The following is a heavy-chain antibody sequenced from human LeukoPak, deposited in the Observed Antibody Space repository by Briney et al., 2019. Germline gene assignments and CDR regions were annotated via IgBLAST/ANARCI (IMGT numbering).Heavy chain of an antibody. Sequence: GGSLRLSCAASGFTFSDYYMSWIRQAPGKGLEWVSYISGSGSTIYYADSVKGRFTISRDNSKNTLYLQMNSLRAEDTAVYYCAKDDNYIRFLSWGQGTLVTVSS. V-gene: IGHV3-11*01. CDR2: ISGSGSTI. CDR3: AKDDNYIRFLS. J-gene: IGHJ5*02. D-gene: IGHD3-16*01. CDR1: GFTFSDYY.